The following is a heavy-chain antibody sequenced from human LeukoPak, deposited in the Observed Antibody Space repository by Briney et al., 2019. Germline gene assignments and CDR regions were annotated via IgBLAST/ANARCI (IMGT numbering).Heavy chain of an antibody. CDR3: ARDGPIAGRSVSLHNDYYYMDV. V-gene: IGHV4-59*01. CDR1: GDSISSYY. J-gene: IGHJ6*03. Sequence: SETLSLTCTVSGDSISSYYWSWIRQPPGKGLEWIGDIYYSGSTNYNPSLKSRVTILVDTSKNQFSLKLSSVTAADTAVYYCARDGPIAGRSVSLHNDYYYMDVWGNGTTVTVSS. CDR2: IYYSGST. D-gene: IGHD6-6*01.